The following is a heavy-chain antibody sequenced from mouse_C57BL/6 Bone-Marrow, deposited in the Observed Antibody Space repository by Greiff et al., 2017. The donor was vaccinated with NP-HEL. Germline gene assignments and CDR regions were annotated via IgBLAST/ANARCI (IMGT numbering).Heavy chain of an antibody. CDR3: AKRRQKAWFAY. Sequence: EVQGVESGGDLVKPGGSLKLSCAASGFTFTSYGMSWVRQTPDKRLEWVATISSGGSYTYYPDSVKGRFTIPRDNAKNTLYLKMSSLKSEDTAMYDCAKRRQKAWFAYWGQGTLVTVSA. J-gene: IGHJ3*01. CDR2: ISSGGSYT. V-gene: IGHV5-6*01. CDR1: GFTFTSYG.